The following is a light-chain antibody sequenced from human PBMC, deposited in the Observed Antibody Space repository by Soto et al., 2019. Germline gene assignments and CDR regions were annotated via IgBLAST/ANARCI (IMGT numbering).Light chain of an antibody. CDR1: QTILYSSNNKNY. CDR3: QQYYSIPRA. Sequence: DIVLTQSPDSLAVSLGERATINCKSSQTILYSSNNKNYLAWYQQRPGQPPKLLISWASIRESGVPDRFSGSGSGTDFTLTINNLQAEDVAVYYCQQYYSIPRAFGQGTRVEIK. V-gene: IGKV4-1*01. CDR2: WAS. J-gene: IGKJ1*01.